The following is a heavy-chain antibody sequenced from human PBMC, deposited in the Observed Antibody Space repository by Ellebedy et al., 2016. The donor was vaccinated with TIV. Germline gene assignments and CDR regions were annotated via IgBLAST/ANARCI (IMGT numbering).Heavy chain of an antibody. V-gene: IGHV3-23*01. CDR1: GFTFSINA. CDR2: ISRNGGGT. CDR3: AKDLGIERQWGFDY. Sequence: PGGSLRLSCAASGFTFSINAMGWVRQAPGKGLEWVSTISRNGGGTYYAGSVEGRFTISRDNSNNTLWLQMSGLRAEDTARYFCAKDLGIERQWGFDYWGQGTLVTVSS. D-gene: IGHD1-26*01. J-gene: IGHJ4*02.